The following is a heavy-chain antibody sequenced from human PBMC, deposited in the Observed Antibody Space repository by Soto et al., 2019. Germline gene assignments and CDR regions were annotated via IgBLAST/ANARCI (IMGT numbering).Heavy chain of an antibody. V-gene: IGHV4-59*11. J-gene: IGHJ3*02. Sequence: QVQLQESGPGLVKPSETLSLTCTVAGGSLTDHYWNWFRQSPGKGLHWIGYVYYSGGTNYNPSLKSGVTMSVDTSKNQFSLNLRSVTAADTAVYYCARGNDWKSSTFDIWGQGTMVSVSS. CDR1: GGSLTDHY. CDR3: ARGNDWKSSTFDI. D-gene: IGHD2-21*01. CDR2: VYYSGGT.